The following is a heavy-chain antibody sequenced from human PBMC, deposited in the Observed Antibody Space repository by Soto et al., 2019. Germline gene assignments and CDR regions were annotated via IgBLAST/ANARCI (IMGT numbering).Heavy chain of an antibody. D-gene: IGHD3-3*01. CDR3: ARGNALEAYGMDV. CDR2: IWYDGSNK. CDR1: GFTVSSYV. V-gene: IGHV3-33*01. Sequence: GGSLRPCCAAPGFTVSSYVMHWVCQAPGKGLEWVAVIWYDGSNKYYADSVKGRFTISRDNSKNTLYLQMNSLRAEDTAVYYCARGNALEAYGMDVWSQGATVTVSS. J-gene: IGHJ6*02.